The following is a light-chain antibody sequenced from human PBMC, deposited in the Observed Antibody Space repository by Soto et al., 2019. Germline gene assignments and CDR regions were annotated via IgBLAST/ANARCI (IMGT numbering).Light chain of an antibody. J-gene: IGLJ1*01. V-gene: IGLV2-14*03. CDR1: TNDVGGYNY. Sequence: QSVLTQPASVSGSPGQSITISCSGTTNDVGGYNYVSWYQQHPGKAPKLLIYGVTDRPSGISGRFSASKSGLTASLTISGLQPEDEADYYCSSFTSNRIYVFGPGTKVTVL. CDR3: SSFTSNRIYV. CDR2: GVT.